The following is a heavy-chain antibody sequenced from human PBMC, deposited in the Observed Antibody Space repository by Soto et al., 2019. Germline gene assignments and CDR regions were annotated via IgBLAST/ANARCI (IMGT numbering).Heavy chain of an antibody. CDR2: IRSKAYGGTT. J-gene: IGHJ4*02. Sequence: PGGSLRLSCTASGFTFGDYAMSWFRQAPGKGLEWVGFIRSKAYGGTTEYAASVKGRFTISRDDSKSIAYLQMNSLKTEDTAVYYCTREVLLWFGELTDYWGQGTLVTVSS. V-gene: IGHV3-49*03. D-gene: IGHD3-10*01. CDR1: GFTFGDYA. CDR3: TREVLLWFGELTDY.